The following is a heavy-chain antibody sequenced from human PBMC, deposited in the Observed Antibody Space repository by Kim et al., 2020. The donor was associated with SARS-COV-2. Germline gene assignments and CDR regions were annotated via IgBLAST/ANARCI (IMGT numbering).Heavy chain of an antibody. Sequence: GGSLRLSCAASGFTFSVYGMHWVRQAPGKGREGVAVIRSDGRNKYYADSVKGRFTISRDNSKNMLFLQMNSLRAEDTAVYYCANFESWGQGTLVTVSS. CDR3: ANFES. J-gene: IGHJ4*02. CDR2: IRSDGRNK. CDR1: GFTFSVYG. V-gene: IGHV3-33*06.